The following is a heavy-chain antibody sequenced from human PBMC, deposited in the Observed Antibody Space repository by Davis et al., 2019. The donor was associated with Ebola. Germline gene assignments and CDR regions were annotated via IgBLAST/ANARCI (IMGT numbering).Heavy chain of an antibody. CDR3: VRYSSSTWFDY. D-gene: IGHD6-13*01. CDR2: ISSTSSVI. V-gene: IGHV3-48*02. J-gene: IGHJ4*02. CDR1: GFTFSSYS. Sequence: PGGSLRLSCAASGFTFSSYSMSWVRQAPGKGLEWVSYISSTSSVIYYADSVTGRFTVSRDNAKNSLSLQMNSLRDEDTAVYFCVRYSSSTWFDYWGQGTLVTVSS.